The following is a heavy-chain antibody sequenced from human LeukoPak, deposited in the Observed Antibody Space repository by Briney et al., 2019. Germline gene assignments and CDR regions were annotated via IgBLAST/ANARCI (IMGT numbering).Heavy chain of an antibody. V-gene: IGHV4-34*01. J-gene: IGHJ4*02. Sequence: SETLSLTCAVYGGSFSGYYWSWIRQPPGKGLERIGEINHSGSTNYNPSLKSGVTISVDTSKNQFSLKLSSVTAADTAVYYCARSLALLRYIDFWGQGTLVTVSS. CDR3: ARSLALLRYIDF. D-gene: IGHD3-3*02. CDR1: GGSFSGYY. CDR2: INHSGST.